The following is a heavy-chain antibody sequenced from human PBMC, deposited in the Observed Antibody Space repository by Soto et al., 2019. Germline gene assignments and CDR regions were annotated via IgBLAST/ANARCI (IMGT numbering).Heavy chain of an antibody. CDR3: ARYDFGIFDQ. Sequence: SETLSLTCTVSGASINGGTYYWTWIRQAHGKGLEWVGHIYYTRSTNYNPALNDRVTISVDTSKNQFSLKLSSVTAADTAVYYCARYDFGIFDQWGQGTLVTVSS. J-gene: IGHJ4*02. D-gene: IGHD4-17*01. V-gene: IGHV4-61*01. CDR2: IYYTRST. CDR1: GASINGGTYY.